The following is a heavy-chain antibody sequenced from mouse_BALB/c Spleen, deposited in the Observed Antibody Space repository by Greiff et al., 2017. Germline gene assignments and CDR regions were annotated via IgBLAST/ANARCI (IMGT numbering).Heavy chain of an antibody. CDR3: ARRGIYYGYDGVALDY. CDR2: INPSSGYT. Sequence: QVQLQQSAAELARPGASVKMSCKASGYTFTCYTMHWVKQRPGQGLEWIGYINPSSGYTEYNQKFKDKTTLTADKSSSTAYMQLSSLTSEDSAVYYCARRGIYYGYDGVALDYWGQGTTRTVSS. V-gene: IGHV1-4*02. J-gene: IGHJ2*01. D-gene: IGHD2-2*01. CDR1: GYTFTCYT.